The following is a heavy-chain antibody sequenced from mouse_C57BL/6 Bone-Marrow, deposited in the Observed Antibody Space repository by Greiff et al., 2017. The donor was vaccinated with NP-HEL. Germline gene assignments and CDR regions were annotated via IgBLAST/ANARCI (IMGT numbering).Heavy chain of an antibody. CDR2: IDPANGNT. CDR1: GFNIKNTY. Sequence: VHVKQSVAELVRPGASVKLSCTASGFNIKNTYMHWVKQRPEQGLEWIGRIDPANGNTKYAPKFQGKATITADTSSNTAYLQLSSLTSEDTAIYYCARDGGSSPAWFAYWGQGTLVTVSA. CDR3: ARDGGSSPAWFAY. D-gene: IGHD1-1*01. J-gene: IGHJ3*01. V-gene: IGHV14-3*01.